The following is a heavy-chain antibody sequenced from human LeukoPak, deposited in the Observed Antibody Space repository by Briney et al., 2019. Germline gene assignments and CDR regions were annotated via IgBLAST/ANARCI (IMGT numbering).Heavy chain of an antibody. J-gene: IGHJ3*02. Sequence: GASVKVSCKASGYSFTTYAMHWVRQAPGQGLEWMGWINTDTENPTYAQGFTGRFVFSLDTSVSTAYLQISSLKAEDTAVYYCARVGETTDYYDSSGYSGYSLGAFDIWGQGTMVTVSS. CDR1: GYSFTTYA. V-gene: IGHV7-4-1*02. CDR2: INTDTENP. D-gene: IGHD3-22*01. CDR3: ARVGETTDYYDSSGYSGYSLGAFDI.